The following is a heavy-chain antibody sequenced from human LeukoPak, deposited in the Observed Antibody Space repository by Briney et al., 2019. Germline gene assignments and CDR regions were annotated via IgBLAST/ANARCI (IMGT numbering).Heavy chain of an antibody. CDR2: MKRYGNEN. Sequence: GGSLRLSCVASGFTFSSYWMTWVRQAPGKGLEWVASMKRYGNENYYVESVKGRFIISRDNAKNSLYLQMDSLRVEDTALYYCAREGSRSIGPPDYWGQGTLVTVSS. CDR1: GFTFSSYW. CDR3: AREGSRSIGPPDY. V-gene: IGHV3-7*01. J-gene: IGHJ4*02. D-gene: IGHD3-22*01.